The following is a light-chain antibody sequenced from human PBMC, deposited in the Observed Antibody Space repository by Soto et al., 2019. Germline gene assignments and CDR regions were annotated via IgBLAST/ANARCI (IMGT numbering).Light chain of an antibody. Sequence: EIVMTQSPATLSVSPGERATLSCRASQSVSSNLAWYQHKPGQAPRLLIYGASTRATGIPARFSGSGSGTEFTLTISSLQSEDCAVYYCQQYNNWLPLTFGGGAKVEIK. CDR1: QSVSSN. J-gene: IGKJ4*01. CDR2: GAS. V-gene: IGKV3D-15*01. CDR3: QQYNNWLPLT.